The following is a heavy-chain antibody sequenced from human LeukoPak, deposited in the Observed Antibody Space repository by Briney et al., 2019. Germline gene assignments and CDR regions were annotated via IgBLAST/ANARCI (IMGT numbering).Heavy chain of an antibody. Sequence: SETLSLTCAVYGGSFSGYYWSWIRQPPGKGLEWIGEINHSGSTNYNPSLKSRVTISVDTSKNQFSLKLSSVTAADTAVYYCARQDATYFDYWGQGTLVTVCS. CDR3: ARQDATYFDY. CDR1: GGSFSGYY. CDR2: INHSGST. D-gene: IGHD2-15*01. J-gene: IGHJ4*02. V-gene: IGHV4-34*01.